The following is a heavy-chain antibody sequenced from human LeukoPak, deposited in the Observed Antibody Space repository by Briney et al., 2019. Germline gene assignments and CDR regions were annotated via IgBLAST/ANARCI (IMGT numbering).Heavy chain of an antibody. V-gene: IGHV4-34*01. CDR3: ARRGYDFWSGYIYRPEAFDI. D-gene: IGHD3-3*01. Sequence: PSETLSLTCAVYGGSFSGYYWSWIRQPPGKGLEWIGEINHSGSTNYNPSLKSRVTISVDTSKNQFSLKLSSVTAADTAVYYCARRGYDFWSGYIYRPEAFDIWGQGTMVTVSS. J-gene: IGHJ3*02. CDR2: INHSGST. CDR1: GGSFSGYY.